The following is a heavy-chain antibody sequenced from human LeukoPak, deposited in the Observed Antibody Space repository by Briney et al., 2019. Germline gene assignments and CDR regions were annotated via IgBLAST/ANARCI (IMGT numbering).Heavy chain of an antibody. CDR3: ARVVYSYGYYYYYYMDV. J-gene: IGHJ6*03. V-gene: IGHV1-18*01. D-gene: IGHD5-18*01. CDR1: GYTFTSYG. CDR2: ISAYNGNT. Sequence: ASVKVSCKASGYTFTSYGISWVRQAPGQGLEWMGWISAYNGNTNYAQKLQGRVTMTTDTSTSTAYMELRRLRSEDTAVYYCARVVYSYGYYYYYYMDVWGKGTTVTVSS.